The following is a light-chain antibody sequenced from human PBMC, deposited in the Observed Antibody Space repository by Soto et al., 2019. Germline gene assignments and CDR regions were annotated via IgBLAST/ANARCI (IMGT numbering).Light chain of an antibody. CDR3: QQRSNWPWT. CDR1: RTVGSY. CDR2: DAS. V-gene: IGKV3-11*01. J-gene: IGKJ1*01. Sequence: EIVLTQSPATLSLSPGERATLSCRASRTVGSYLAWYQQKPGQAPRLLIYDASNRATGIPARFSGSGSGTDFTLTISSLEPEDFAVYYCQQRSNWPWTFGQGTKVDI.